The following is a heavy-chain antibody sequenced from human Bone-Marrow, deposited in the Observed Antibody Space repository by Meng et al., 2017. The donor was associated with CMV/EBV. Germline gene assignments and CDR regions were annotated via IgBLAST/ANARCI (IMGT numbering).Heavy chain of an antibody. V-gene: IGHV1-69*05. Sequence: SVKVSYKASGGTFSSYAISWVRQAPGQGLEWMGGIIPIFGTANYAQKFQGRVTITTDESTSTAYMELSSLRSEDTAVYYCASLPPYGDSDYWGQGTLVTVSS. D-gene: IGHD4-17*01. CDR1: GGTFSSYA. CDR2: IIPIFGTA. CDR3: ASLPPYGDSDY. J-gene: IGHJ4*02.